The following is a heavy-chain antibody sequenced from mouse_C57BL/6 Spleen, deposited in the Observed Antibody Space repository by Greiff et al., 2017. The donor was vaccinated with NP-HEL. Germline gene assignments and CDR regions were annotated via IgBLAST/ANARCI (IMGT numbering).Heavy chain of an antibody. CDR1: GFTFSSYA. Sequence: EVKLVESGGGLVKPGGSLKLSCAASGFTFSSYAMSWVRQTPEKRLEWVATISDGGSYTYYPDNVKGRFTISRDNAKNNLYLQMSHLKSEDTAMYYCAKAPITTVVAPVAYWGQGTLVTVSA. V-gene: IGHV5-4*03. J-gene: IGHJ3*01. CDR3: AKAPITTVVAPVAY. D-gene: IGHD1-1*01. CDR2: ISDGGSYT.